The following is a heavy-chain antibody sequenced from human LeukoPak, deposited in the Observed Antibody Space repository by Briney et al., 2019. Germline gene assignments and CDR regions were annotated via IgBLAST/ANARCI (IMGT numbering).Heavy chain of an antibody. J-gene: IGHJ4*02. D-gene: IGHD3-9*01. V-gene: IGHV4-30-4*01. CDR3: ARVERYFDWSLDY. CDR2: IYYSGST. Sequence: SETLSLTCTVSGGSISSGDYYWSWIRQPPGKGLGWIGYIYYSGSTYYNPSLKSRVTISVDTSKNQFSLKLSSVTAADTAVYYCARVERYFDWSLDYWGQGTLVTVSS. CDR1: GGSISSGDYY.